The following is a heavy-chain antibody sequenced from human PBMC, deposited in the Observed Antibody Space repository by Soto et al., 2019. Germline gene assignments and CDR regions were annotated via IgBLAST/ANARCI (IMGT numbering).Heavy chain of an antibody. CDR1: GGTFSTYT. CDR3: SIGSWSAETFDV. V-gene: IGHV1-69*02. J-gene: IGHJ3*01. D-gene: IGHD2-2*01. CDR2: IIPMLTVT. Sequence: QVHLEQSGAEVKKPGSSVKVSCKAAGGTFSTYTLIWVRQAPGQGLEWMGRIIPMLTVTNYAQKFQGRVTSTADKSTSTAFMELTSLTSDDTAVYYCSIGSWSAETFDVWGQGTMVTVSS.